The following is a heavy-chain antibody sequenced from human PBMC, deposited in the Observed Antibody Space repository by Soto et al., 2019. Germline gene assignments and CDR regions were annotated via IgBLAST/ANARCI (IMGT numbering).Heavy chain of an antibody. Sequence: QVQLQESGPGLVKPSGTLSLTCAVSGGSISSSNWWSWVRHPPGKGLEWIGEIYHSGSTNYNPSLKSRVTISVDKSKNQFSLKLSSVTAADTAVYYCARSPDSSGYYPRWYYYGMDVWGQGTTVTVSS. V-gene: IGHV4-4*02. D-gene: IGHD3-22*01. CDR2: IYHSGST. CDR1: GGSISSSNW. J-gene: IGHJ6*02. CDR3: ARSPDSSGYYPRWYYYGMDV.